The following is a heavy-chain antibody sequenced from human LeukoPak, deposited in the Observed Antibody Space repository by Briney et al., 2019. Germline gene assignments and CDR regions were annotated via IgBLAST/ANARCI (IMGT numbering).Heavy chain of an antibody. D-gene: IGHD1-14*01. CDR3: ARGGRNQNWFDP. Sequence: SETLSLTCTVSGGSISSYYWSWIRQPPGKGLEWIGYIYYSGSTNYNPSLKSRVTISVDTSKNQFSLKLSSVTAADTAVYYCARGGRNQNWFDPWGQGTLVTVSS. J-gene: IGHJ5*02. V-gene: IGHV4-59*01. CDR1: GGSISSYY. CDR2: IYYSGST.